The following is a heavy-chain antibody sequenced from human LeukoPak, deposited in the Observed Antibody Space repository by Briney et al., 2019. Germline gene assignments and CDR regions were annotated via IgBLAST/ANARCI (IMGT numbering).Heavy chain of an antibody. V-gene: IGHV1-8*01. CDR1: GYTFTSYD. D-gene: IGHD3-16*01. J-gene: IGHJ6*02. CDR3: AGSDGGGGSMDV. Sequence: ASVTVSCTASGYTFTSYDINWVRQATGQGLEWMGWMNPNSGNTGYAQKFQGRVTMTRNTSISTAYMELSSLRSEDTAVYYCAGSDGGGGSMDVWGQGTTVTVSS. CDR2: MNPNSGNT.